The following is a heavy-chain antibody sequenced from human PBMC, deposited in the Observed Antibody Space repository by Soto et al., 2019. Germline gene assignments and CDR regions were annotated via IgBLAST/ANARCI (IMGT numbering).Heavy chain of an antibody. CDR2: INGGNGKT. J-gene: IGHJ4*02. V-gene: IGHV1-3*01. CDR3: ARDDWNDVSIKFDY. Sequence: ASVKVSCKASGYTFTNYAMHWVRQAPGQRLEWMGWINGGNGKTKYSQQFRGRVTITRDTSASTAYLELSSLRSEDTAVYFCARDDWNDVSIKFDYWGQGSLVTVSS. CDR1: GYTFTNYA. D-gene: IGHD1-1*01.